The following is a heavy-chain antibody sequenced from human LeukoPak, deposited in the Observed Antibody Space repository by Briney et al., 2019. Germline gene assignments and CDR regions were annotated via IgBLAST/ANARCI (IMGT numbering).Heavy chain of an antibody. CDR3: ARAGVLYDFWSGYHLYNWFDP. CDR1: GGSFSGYY. D-gene: IGHD3-3*01. J-gene: IGHJ5*02. Sequence: SETLSLTCAVYGGSFSGYYWSWIRQPPGKGLEWVGEINHSGSTNYNPSLKSRVTISVDTSKNQFSLKLSSVTAADTAVYYCARAGVLYDFWSGYHLYNWFDPWGQGTLVTVSS. V-gene: IGHV4-34*01. CDR2: INHSGST.